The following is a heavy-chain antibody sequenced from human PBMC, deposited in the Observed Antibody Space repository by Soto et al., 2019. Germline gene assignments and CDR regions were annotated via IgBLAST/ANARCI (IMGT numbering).Heavy chain of an antibody. CDR2: IRSKANSYAT. D-gene: IGHD3-3*01. V-gene: IGHV3-73*01. Sequence: KASGKGLEWVGRIRSKANSYATAYAASVKGRFTISRDDSKNTAYLQMNSLKTEDTAVYYCTTYYDFWSGYLGTYGMDVWGQGATVTVSS. J-gene: IGHJ6*02. CDR3: TTYYDFWSGYLGTYGMDV.